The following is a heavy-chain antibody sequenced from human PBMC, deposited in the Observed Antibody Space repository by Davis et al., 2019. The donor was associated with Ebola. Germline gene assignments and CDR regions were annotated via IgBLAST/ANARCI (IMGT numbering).Heavy chain of an antibody. Sequence: GESLKISCAASGFTFSDYYMSWIRQAPGKGLEWVSYISISGSTIYYADSVKGRFTISRDNAKNSLYLQMDSLRAEDSAIYYCARGREEWLVGRWLDPWGQGTLVTVSS. CDR3: ARGREEWLVGRWLDP. V-gene: IGHV3-11*01. CDR1: GFTFSDYY. CDR2: ISISGSTI. D-gene: IGHD6-19*01. J-gene: IGHJ5*02.